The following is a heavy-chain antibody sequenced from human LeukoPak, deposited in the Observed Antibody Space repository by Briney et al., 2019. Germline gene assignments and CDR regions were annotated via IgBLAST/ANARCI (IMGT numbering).Heavy chain of an antibody. D-gene: IGHD1-26*01. Sequence: SQTLSLTCAISGDXVSTNSGAWNWIRQSPSRGLEWLGRTLYRSKWSNDYAVSVKSRITINPGTSKNQISLQLNSVTPEDTAVYYCARGGSYAFDIWGQGTMVTVSS. CDR3: ARGGSYAFDI. CDR1: GDXVSTNSGA. CDR2: TLYRSKWSN. J-gene: IGHJ3*02. V-gene: IGHV6-1*01.